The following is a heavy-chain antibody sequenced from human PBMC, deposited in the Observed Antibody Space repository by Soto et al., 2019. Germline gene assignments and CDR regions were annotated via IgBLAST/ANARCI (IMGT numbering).Heavy chain of an antibody. J-gene: IGHJ6*02. CDR2: IYYSGST. Sequence: SETLSLTCTVSGGSISSYYWSWIRQPPGKGLEWIGYIYYSGSTNYNPSLKSRVTISVDTSKNQFSLKLSSVTAADTAVYYCARDGVDTAMVSMRVSYYYYYGMDVWGQGTTVTVSS. D-gene: IGHD5-18*01. CDR1: GGSISSYY. V-gene: IGHV4-59*01. CDR3: ARDGVDTAMVSMRVSYYYYYGMDV.